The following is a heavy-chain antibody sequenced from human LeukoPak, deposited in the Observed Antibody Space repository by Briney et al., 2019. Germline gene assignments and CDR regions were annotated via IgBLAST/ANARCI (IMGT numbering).Heavy chain of an antibody. CDR1: RFTFSSYG. J-gene: IGHJ4*02. CDR3: AKGELGLWFDY. V-gene: IGHV3-30*18. CDR2: ISYDGSNK. D-gene: IGHD5-18*01. Sequence: GGSLRLSCAASRFTFSSYGMHWVRQAPGKGRVWVALISYDGSNKYYADSVKGRFTISRDNSKNTLYLQMNSLRAEDTAVYYCAKGELGLWFDYWGQGTLVTVSS.